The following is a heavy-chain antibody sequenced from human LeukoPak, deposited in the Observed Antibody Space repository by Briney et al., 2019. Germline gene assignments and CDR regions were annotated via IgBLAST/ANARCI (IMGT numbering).Heavy chain of an antibody. CDR3: ARDLGAYGYHDY. CDR1: GGSISICVNY. D-gene: IGHD5-12*01. Sequence: SETLSLTCTVSGGSISICVNYWSWIRQHPGKGLEWFGYIYNSGSTYYNPSLKSRVTISVDTSTNQLSLKLSSVTAADTAVYYCARDLGAYGYHDYWGQGTLVTVSS. J-gene: IGHJ4*02. V-gene: IGHV4-31*03. CDR2: IYNSGST.